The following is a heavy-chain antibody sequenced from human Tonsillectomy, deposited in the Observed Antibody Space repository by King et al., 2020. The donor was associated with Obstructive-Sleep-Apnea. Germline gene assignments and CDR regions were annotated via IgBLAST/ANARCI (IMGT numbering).Heavy chain of an antibody. CDR1: GGSISSYY. CDR3: ARHLGRGFDY. Sequence: QLQESGPGLVKPSETLSLTCTVSGGSISSYYWSWIRQPPGKGLEWIGYIYYSVITNYNPSLKSRVTISVDTTKNQFSLKLSSVTAADTAVYYCARHLGRGFDYWGQGTLVTVSS. J-gene: IGHJ4*02. CDR2: IYYSVIT. D-gene: IGHD7-27*01. V-gene: IGHV4-59*08.